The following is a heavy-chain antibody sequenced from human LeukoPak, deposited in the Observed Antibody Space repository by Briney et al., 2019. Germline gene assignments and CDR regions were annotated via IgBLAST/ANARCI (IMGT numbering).Heavy chain of an antibody. CDR1: GGSTSSYY. Sequence: PSETLSLTCTVSGGSTSSYYWSWIRQPPGKGLEWIGYIYYSGSTNYNPSLKSRVTISVDTSKNQFSLKLSSVTAADTAVYYCARDQCGYSGYDFGYYYYGMDVWGQGTTVTVSS. D-gene: IGHD5-12*01. V-gene: IGHV4-59*01. J-gene: IGHJ6*02. CDR3: ARDQCGYSGYDFGYYYYGMDV. CDR2: IYYSGST.